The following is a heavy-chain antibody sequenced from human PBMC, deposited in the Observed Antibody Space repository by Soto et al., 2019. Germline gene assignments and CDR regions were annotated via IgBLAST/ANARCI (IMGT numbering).Heavy chain of an antibody. CDR3: ARTDGVIPWFDY. CDR2: IYYSGST. D-gene: IGHD3-10*01. Sequence: QVQLQESGPGLVKPSETLSLTCTVSGGSISSYYWSWIRQPPGKGLEWIGYIYYSGSTNYNPSLKSRVTISVDTSKNQFSLKLSSVTAADTAVYYCARTDGVIPWFDYWGQGTLVTVSS. J-gene: IGHJ4*02. V-gene: IGHV4-59*01. CDR1: GGSISSYY.